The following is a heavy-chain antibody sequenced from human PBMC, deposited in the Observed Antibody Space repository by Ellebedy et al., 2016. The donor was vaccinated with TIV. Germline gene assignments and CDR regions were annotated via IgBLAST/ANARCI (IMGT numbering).Heavy chain of an antibody. CDR3: AKALYKGNGYDFIFDY. V-gene: IGHV3-30*18. J-gene: IGHJ4*02. CDR2: FSDDDKSI. CDR1: KFTFSNFA. Sequence: GGSLRLXXVASKFTFSNFAMHWVRQAPGKGLGWVATFSDDDKSIHYTESVKGRFTISRDNSRITVYLQMNGLRADDTAVYYCAKALYKGNGYDFIFDYWGQGTLVTVSS. D-gene: IGHD3-3*01.